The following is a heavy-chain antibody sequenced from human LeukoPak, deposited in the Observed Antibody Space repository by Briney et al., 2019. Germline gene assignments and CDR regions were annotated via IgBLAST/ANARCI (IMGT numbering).Heavy chain of an antibody. V-gene: IGHV4-61*01. CDR1: GGSISSGSYY. Sequence: PSETLSLTCTVSGGSISSGSYYWSWLRQPPGKGLEWIAYVYYDGSTNYNPSLKSRVKLAVDTSKNQVSLNLSSVTAADTAVYYCAKITFDALDIWGQGTMVSVSS. J-gene: IGHJ3*02. CDR2: VYYDGST. D-gene: IGHD5-24*01. CDR3: AKITFDALDI.